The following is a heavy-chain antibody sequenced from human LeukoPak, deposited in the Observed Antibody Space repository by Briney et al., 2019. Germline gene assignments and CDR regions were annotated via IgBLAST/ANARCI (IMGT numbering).Heavy chain of an antibody. Sequence: SETLSLTCTVSGGSISSSSYYWGWIRQPPGKGLEWIGSIYYSGSTYYNPSLKSRVTISVDTSKNQFSLKLSSVTAADTAVYYCARELDCSSTSCPRGDWFDPWGQGTLVTVSS. V-gene: IGHV4-39*07. J-gene: IGHJ5*02. CDR3: ARELDCSSTSCPRGDWFDP. D-gene: IGHD2-2*01. CDR1: GGSISSSSYY. CDR2: IYYSGST.